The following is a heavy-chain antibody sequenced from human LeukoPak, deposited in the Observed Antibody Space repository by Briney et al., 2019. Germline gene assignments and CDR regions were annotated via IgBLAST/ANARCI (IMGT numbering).Heavy chain of an antibody. Sequence: GGSLRLSCAASGFTFSSYGMHWVRQAPGKGLEWVAVISYDGSNKYYADSVKGRFTISRDNSKHTLYLQMNSLRAEDTAVYYCAKDGTLYEGYYYGLDYWGQGSLVTVSS. V-gene: IGHV3-30*18. CDR1: GFTFSSYG. D-gene: IGHD3-22*01. J-gene: IGHJ4*02. CDR3: AKDGTLYEGYYYGLDY. CDR2: ISYDGSNK.